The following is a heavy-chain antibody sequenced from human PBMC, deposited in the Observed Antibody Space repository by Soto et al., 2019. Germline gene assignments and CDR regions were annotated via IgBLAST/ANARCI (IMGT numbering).Heavy chain of an antibody. Sequence: EVQLLESGGGLVQPGGSLRLSCAASGFTFSSYAVSWVRQAPGKGLEWVSAISGSGGSTYYADSVKGRFTISRDNSKNTLYLQLNSPRAEDTAVYYCAKEGVYSYDKPPNQNDYWGQGTLVTVSS. CDR3: AKEGVYSYDKPPNQNDY. V-gene: IGHV3-23*01. J-gene: IGHJ4*02. D-gene: IGHD5-18*01. CDR2: ISGSGGST. CDR1: GFTFSSYA.